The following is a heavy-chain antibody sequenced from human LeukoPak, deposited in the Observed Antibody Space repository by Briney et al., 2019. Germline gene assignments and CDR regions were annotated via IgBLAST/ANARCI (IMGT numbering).Heavy chain of an antibody. V-gene: IGHV1-69*04. Sequence: GASVKVSCKASGGTFSSYAISWVRQAPGQGLEWMGRIIPILGIANYAQKFQGRVTITADKSTSTAYMELSSLRSEDTAVYYCARVGTGSWYFDLWGRGTLVTFSS. CDR1: GGTFSSYA. D-gene: IGHD3-10*01. J-gene: IGHJ2*01. CDR3: ARVGTGSWYFDL. CDR2: IIPILGIA.